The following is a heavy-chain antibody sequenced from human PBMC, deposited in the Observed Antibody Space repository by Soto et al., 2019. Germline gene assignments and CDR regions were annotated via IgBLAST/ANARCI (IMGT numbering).Heavy chain of an antibody. CDR1: GASITRGGFH. CDR3: ARRGSGHTFDY. CDR2: LYSGST. Sequence: QLQLQESGPGLVKPSETLSLTCAVTGASITRGGFHWGWIRQYPGQGLEWIGSLYSGSTYYNPSLKSRVTISADTSKNDFSLRLPSVTAADTAVYYCARRGSGHTFDYWGQGTLVTVSS. J-gene: IGHJ4*02. D-gene: IGHD3-10*01. V-gene: IGHV4-39*02.